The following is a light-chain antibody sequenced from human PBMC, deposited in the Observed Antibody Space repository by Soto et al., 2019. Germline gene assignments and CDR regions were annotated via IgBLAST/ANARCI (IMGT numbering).Light chain of an antibody. CDR1: QSVSSSY. CDR2: GAS. CDR3: QQYGSSPYT. V-gene: IGKV3-20*01. Sequence: EIVLTQSPGTLSLSPGERATLSCRASQSVSSSYLVWYQQKPGQAPRLLIYGASSRATGIPARFSGSGSGTDFTLTISRLEPEDFAVYYCQQYGSSPYTFGQGTKLEIK. J-gene: IGKJ2*01.